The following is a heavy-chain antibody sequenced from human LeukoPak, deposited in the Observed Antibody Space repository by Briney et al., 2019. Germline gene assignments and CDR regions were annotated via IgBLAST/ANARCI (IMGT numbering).Heavy chain of an antibody. CDR2: TYYRAKWYN. V-gene: IGHV6-1*01. CDR3: AKATPRTGYYYYGMDV. D-gene: IGHD3/OR15-3a*01. J-gene: IGHJ6*02. CDR1: GDSVSSNSAA. Sequence: SQTLSLTCAISGDSVSSNSAAWNWITQSTSRSLEWLGRTYYRAKWYNDYAVSVKSRITINPDTSKNQFSLQLNSVTPEDTAVYYCAKATPRTGYYYYGMDVWGQGTTVTVSS.